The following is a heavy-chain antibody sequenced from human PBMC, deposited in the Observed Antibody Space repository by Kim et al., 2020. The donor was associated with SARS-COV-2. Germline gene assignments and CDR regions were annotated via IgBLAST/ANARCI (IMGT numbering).Heavy chain of an antibody. J-gene: IGHJ5*02. D-gene: IGHD3-22*01. CDR1: GGSFSGYY. Sequence: SETLSLTCAVYGGSFSGYYWSWIRQAPGKGLEWIGEINHSGSTNYNPSLKSRVTISVDTSKNQFSLKLTSVTAADTAVYYCARGLGNYYDSSAYRRMRWFDPWGQGTLVTVSS. V-gene: IGHV4-34*01. CDR3: ARGLGNYYDSSAYRRMRWFDP. CDR2: INHSGST.